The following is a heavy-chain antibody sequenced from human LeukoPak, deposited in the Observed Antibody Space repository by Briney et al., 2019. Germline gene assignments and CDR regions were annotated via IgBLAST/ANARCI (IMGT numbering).Heavy chain of an antibody. J-gene: IGHJ4*02. CDR1: GGSISSGDYY. D-gene: IGHD5-12*01. CDR2: IYYSGST. CDR3: ASFGSGYGFDY. Sequence: SETLSLTCTVSGGSISSGDYYWSWIRQPPGKGLEWIGYIYYSGSTYYNPSLKSRVTISVDTSKNQFSPKLSSVTAADTAVYYCASFGSGYGFDYWGQGTLVTVSS. V-gene: IGHV4-30-4*01.